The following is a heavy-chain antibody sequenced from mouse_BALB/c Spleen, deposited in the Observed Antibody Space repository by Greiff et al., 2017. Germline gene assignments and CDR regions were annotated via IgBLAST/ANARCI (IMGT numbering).Heavy chain of an antibody. CDR1: GFTFSSYA. CDR3: ARTYGNYVDYYAMDY. CDR2: ISSGGSYT. D-gene: IGHD2-1*01. Sequence: EVQGVESGGGLVKPGGSLKLSCAASGFTFSSYAMSWVRQSPEKRLEWVAEISSGGSYTYYPDTVTGRFTISRDNAKNTLYLEMSSLRSEDTAMYYCARTYGNYVDYYAMDYWGQGTSVTVSS. J-gene: IGHJ4*01. V-gene: IGHV5-9-4*01.